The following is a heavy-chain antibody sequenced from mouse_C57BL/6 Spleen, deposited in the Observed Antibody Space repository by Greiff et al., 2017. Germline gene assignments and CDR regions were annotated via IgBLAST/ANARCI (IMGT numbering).Heavy chain of an antibody. V-gene: IGHV1-15*01. CDR3: TRDYGSYAMDY. D-gene: IGHD1-1*01. J-gene: IGHJ4*01. CDR1: GYTFTDYE. CDR2: IDPETGGT. Sequence: QVQLQQSGAELVRPGASVTLSCKASGYTFTDYEMHWVKQTPVHGLEWIGAIDPETGGTAYNQKFKGKAILTADKSSSTAYMELRSLTSEDSAVYYCTRDYGSYAMDYWGQGTSVTVSS.